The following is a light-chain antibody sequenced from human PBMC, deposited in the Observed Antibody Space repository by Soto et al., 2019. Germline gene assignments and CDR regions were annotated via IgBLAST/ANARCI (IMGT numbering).Light chain of an antibody. V-gene: IGKV1-39*01. CDR2: AAS. Sequence: DIQMTQSPSSLSASVGDRVTITCRASQSISSYLNWYQQKPGKAPKLLIYAASTLQSGVLSRFSGSGSGTDFTLTISCLQSEDFATYYCQQYYSYPLTFGGGTKVDIK. CDR3: QQYYSYPLT. J-gene: IGKJ4*01. CDR1: QSISSY.